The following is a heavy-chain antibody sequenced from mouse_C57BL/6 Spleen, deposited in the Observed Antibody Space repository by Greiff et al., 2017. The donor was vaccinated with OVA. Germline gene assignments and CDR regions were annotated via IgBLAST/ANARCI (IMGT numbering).Heavy chain of an antibody. CDR3: TTWKYDGTPEDDIDD. CDR2: LDPANGDT. CDR1: GFNITDDY. V-gene: IGHV14-4*01. D-gene: IGHD1-1*01. J-gene: IGHJ2*01. Sequence: EVQLQQSGAELVRPGASVTLSCTASGFNITDDYMHWVKQRPEPGLEWIGWLDPANGDTAYASQFPGTATITADTSSNTAYLQLSSLASEDTAGYYGTTWKYDGTPEDDIDDGGKGTTRTVSS.